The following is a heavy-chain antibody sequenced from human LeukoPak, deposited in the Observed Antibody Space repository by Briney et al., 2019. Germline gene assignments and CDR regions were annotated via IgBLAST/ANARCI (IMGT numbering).Heavy chain of an antibody. CDR1: GFTFSSYA. V-gene: IGHV3-23*01. Sequence: PGGSLRLSCEASGFTFSSYALSWVRQAPGKGLEWVAAIGGDSSTYYTGSVRGRFTISRDNSKNTVYLQMSSLRVEDTAVYYCAKKGSYSSGWYGGHYSDSWGQGTLVTVSS. CDR3: AKKGSYSSGWYGGHYSDS. J-gene: IGHJ5*01. CDR2: IGGDSST. D-gene: IGHD6-19*01.